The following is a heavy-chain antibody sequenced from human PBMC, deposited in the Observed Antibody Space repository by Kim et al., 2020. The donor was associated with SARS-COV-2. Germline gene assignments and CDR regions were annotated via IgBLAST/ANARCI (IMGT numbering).Heavy chain of an antibody. CDR3: ASDKNSYDGSGYYGAFDY. CDR1: GYTFTSFA. J-gene: IGHJ4*02. D-gene: IGHD3-22*01. V-gene: IGHV7-4-1*02. CDR2: INTKTGNP. Sequence: ASVKVSCKASGYTFTSFAMNWVRQAPGQGLEWMGWINTKTGNPTHAQGFTGRFVFSLDTSISTAYLQISSLKAEDTAVYYCASDKNSYDGSGYYGAFDYWGQGTVVTVSS.